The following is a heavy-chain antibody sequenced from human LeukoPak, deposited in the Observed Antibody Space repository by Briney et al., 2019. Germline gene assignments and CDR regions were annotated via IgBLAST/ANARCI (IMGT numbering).Heavy chain of an antibody. CDR1: AGSISSYY. CDR2: IYTSGST. CDR3: ARERGGNYFDL. V-gene: IGHV4-4*09. Sequence: PSETLSLTCTVSAGSISSYYWSWIRQPPGKGLEWIGYIYTSGSTNYNPSLKSRVTISVDTSKNQFSLKLSSVTAADTSVYYCARERGGNYFDLWGQGTLVTVSS. J-gene: IGHJ4*02.